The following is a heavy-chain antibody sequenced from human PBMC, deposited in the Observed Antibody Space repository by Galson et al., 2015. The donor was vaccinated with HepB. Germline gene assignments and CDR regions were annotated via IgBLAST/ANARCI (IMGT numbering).Heavy chain of an antibody. J-gene: IGHJ6*03. CDR1: GYTFTDYV. D-gene: IGHD3-3*01. CDR2: MNTNTGKP. Sequence: SVKVSCKASGYTFTDYVVNWVRQAPGQGLEWMGWMNTNTGKPTYAPGFAGRFVFSLDTYVTTADMQISSLATDDTAVYYCARSPLRFLDWLPYYDYYYMDVWGEGTTVTVSS. CDR3: ARSPLRFLDWLPYYDYYYMDV. V-gene: IGHV7-4-1*02.